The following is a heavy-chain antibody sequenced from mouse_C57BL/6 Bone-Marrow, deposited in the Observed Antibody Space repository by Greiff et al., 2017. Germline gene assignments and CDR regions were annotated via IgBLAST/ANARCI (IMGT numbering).Heavy chain of an antibody. D-gene: IGHD4-1*01. CDR1: GYTFTSYW. CDR2: IDPSDSYT. V-gene: IGHV1-50*01. Sequence: QVQLQQPGAELVKPGASVKLSCKASGYTFTSYWMQWVKQRPGQGLEWIGEIDPSDSYTNYNQKFKGKATLTVDTSSSTAYMQLSSLTSEDSAVYYCARRRSANGGRYFDVWGTGTTVTVSS. CDR3: ARRRSANGGRYFDV. J-gene: IGHJ1*03.